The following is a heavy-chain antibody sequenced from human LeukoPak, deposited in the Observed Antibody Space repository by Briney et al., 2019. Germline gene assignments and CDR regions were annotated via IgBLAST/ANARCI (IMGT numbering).Heavy chain of an antibody. D-gene: IGHD6-19*01. CDR2: ISGSGGST. CDR3: AREGIAVALRVGAFDI. Sequence: GGSLRLSCAASGFTFSSYAMSWVRQAPGKGLEWVSAISGSGGSTYYADSVKGRFTISRDNSKNTLYLQMNSLRAEDTAVYYCAREGIAVALRVGAFDIWGQGTMVTVSS. V-gene: IGHV3-23*01. CDR1: GFTFSSYA. J-gene: IGHJ3*02.